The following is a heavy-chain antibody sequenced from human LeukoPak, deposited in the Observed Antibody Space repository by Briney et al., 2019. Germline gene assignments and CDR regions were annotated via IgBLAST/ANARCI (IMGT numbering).Heavy chain of an antibody. J-gene: IGHJ4*02. CDR1: GGSMTYYY. Sequence: PSETLSLTCTVSGGSMTYYYWAWIRQPPGKTLEWIGYTYYSGRTDYNPSLKGRVSISADRSRSSNQFSLTLSSVTAADTAVYYCARVSSVITTSFDYWGQGILVTVSS. V-gene: IGHV4-59*01. CDR3: ARVSSVITTSFDY. CDR2: TYYSGRT. D-gene: IGHD3-22*01.